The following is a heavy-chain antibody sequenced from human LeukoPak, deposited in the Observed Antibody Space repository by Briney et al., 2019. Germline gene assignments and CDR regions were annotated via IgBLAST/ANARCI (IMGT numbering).Heavy chain of an antibody. CDR1: GGSISSYY. J-gene: IGHJ4*02. CDR3: ASLPFGDLAYYFDY. Sequence: SETLSLTCTVSGGSISSYYWSWIRQPPGKGLEWIGYIYYSGSTYYNPSLKSRLTISVDTSKNQFSLKLTSVTAADTAVYYCASLPFGDLAYYFDYWGQGTLVTVSS. D-gene: IGHD3-10*01. CDR2: IYYSGST. V-gene: IGHV4-30-4*01.